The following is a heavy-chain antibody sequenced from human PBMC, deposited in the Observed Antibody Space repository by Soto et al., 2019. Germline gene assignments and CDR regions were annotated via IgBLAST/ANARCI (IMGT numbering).Heavy chain of an antibody. D-gene: IGHD3-3*01. CDR3: ARGLLQHYDFWSGYHYYFDY. V-gene: IGHV4-34*01. CDR2: INHSGST. Sequence: SETLSLTCAVYGGSFSGYYWSWIRQPPGKGLEWIGEINHSGSTNYNPSLKSRVTISVDTSKNQFSLKLSSVTAADTAVYYCARGLLQHYDFWSGYHYYFDYWGQGTLVTVSS. CDR1: GGSFSGYY. J-gene: IGHJ4*02.